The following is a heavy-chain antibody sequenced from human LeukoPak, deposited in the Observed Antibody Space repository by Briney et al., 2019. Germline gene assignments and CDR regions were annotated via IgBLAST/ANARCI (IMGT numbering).Heavy chain of an antibody. CDR1: GFTFSSYG. D-gene: IGHD5-12*01. V-gene: IGHV3-30*03. CDR3: ARENWDIVAIPMDV. CDR2: ISYDGSNK. Sequence: PGGSLRLSCAASGFTFSSYGMHWVRQAPGKGLEWVAVISYDGSNKYYADSVRGRFIISRDNAKDSLYLQMNSLRAEDTAVYYCARENWDIVAIPMDVWGKGTTVTVSS. J-gene: IGHJ6*04.